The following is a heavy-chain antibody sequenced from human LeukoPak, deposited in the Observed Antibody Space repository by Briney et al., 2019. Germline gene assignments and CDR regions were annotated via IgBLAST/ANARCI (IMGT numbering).Heavy chain of an antibody. CDR2: IYHSGST. V-gene: IGHV4-30-2*01. CDR1: GSSISSGGYS. D-gene: IGHD2-15*01. Sequence: SQTLSLTCAVSGSSISSGGYSWSWIRQPPGTDLEWLGYIYHSGSTYYNPSLKSRVTISVDRSKNQFSLKLSSVTAADTAVYYCARVVVAAIVNWFDPWGQGTLVTVSS. J-gene: IGHJ5*02. CDR3: ARVVVAAIVNWFDP.